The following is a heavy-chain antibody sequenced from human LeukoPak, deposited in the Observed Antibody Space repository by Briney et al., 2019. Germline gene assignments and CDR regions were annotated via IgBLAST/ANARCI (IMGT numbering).Heavy chain of an antibody. J-gene: IGHJ5*02. CDR3: ARGAVPAAGDWFDP. D-gene: IGHD2-2*01. V-gene: IGHV1-8*03. CDR2: MNPSSGNT. Sequence: ASVKVSCKASGYTFTSYDINWVRQATGQGLEWMGWMNPSSGNTGYAQKFQGRVTITRNTSISTAYMELSSLRSEDTAVYYCARGAVPAAGDWFDPWGQGTLVTVSS. CDR1: GYTFTSYD.